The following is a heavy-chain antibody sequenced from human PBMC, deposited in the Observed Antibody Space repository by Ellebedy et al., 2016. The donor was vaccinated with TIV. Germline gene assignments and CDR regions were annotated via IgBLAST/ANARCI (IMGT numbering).Heavy chain of an antibody. V-gene: IGHV3-30*18. CDR3: VKGIVVVVRNPDFDY. J-gene: IGHJ4*02. CDR1: GFTFSSYG. Sequence: GESLKISCAVSGFTFSSYGMHWVRQAPGKGLEWVAVISYDGSNKYYADSVKGRFTISRDNSKNTLYLQMNSLRAEDTAVYYCVKGIVVVVRNPDFDYWGQGTLVTVSS. D-gene: IGHD3-22*01. CDR2: ISYDGSNK.